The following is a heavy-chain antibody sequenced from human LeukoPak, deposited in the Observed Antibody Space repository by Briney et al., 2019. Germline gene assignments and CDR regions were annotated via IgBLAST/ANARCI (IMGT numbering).Heavy chain of an antibody. CDR1: GGSFSGYY. D-gene: IGHD2-2*02. CDR2: INHSGST. J-gene: IGHJ4*02. CDR3: ARAGYCSSTSCYMSFDY. V-gene: IGHV4-34*01. Sequence: SETLSLTCAVYGGSFSGYYWSWIRQPPGKGLEWIGEINHSGSTNYNPPLKSRVTISVDTSKNQFSLKLSSVTAADTAVYYCARAGYCSSTSCYMSFDYWGQGTLVTVSS.